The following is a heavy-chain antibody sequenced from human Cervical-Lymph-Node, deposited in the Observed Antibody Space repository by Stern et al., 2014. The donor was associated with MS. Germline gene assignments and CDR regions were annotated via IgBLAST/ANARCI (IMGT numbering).Heavy chain of an antibody. V-gene: IGHV4-59*11. J-gene: IGHJ6*02. CDR3: VRYCGGGSCPDV. D-gene: IGHD2-15*01. CDR1: GGSISSHY. Sequence: QVQLQESGPGLVKPSETLSLTCTVSGGSISSHYWTWMRQPPGKGLEWIGYIHYSGSTRFNPSLKSLVTMSVDTSKNHISLRLSSVTAADTAVYYCVRYCGGGSCPDVWGQGTTVTVSS. CDR2: IHYSGST.